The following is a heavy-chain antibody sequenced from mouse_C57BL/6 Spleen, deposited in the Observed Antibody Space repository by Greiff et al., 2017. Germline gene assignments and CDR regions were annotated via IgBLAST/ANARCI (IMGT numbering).Heavy chain of an antibody. CDR2: INPSTGGT. Sequence: EVQRVESGPELVKPGASVKISCKASGYSFTGYYMNWVKQSPEKSLEWIGEINPSTGGTTYNQKFKAKATLTVDKSSNTAYMQLKSLTSEDSAVYYCSRDCDCDGDWCAYWGQGTLFTVSA. CDR3: SRDCDCDGDWCAY. J-gene: IGHJ3*01. CDR1: GYSFTGYY. V-gene: IGHV1-42*01. D-gene: IGHD2-4*01.